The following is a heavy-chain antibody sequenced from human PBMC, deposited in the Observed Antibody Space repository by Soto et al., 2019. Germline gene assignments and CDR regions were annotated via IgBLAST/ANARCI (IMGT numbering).Heavy chain of an antibody. CDR3: AREGGSGNYRYYAMDV. CDR2: IIPIFGTA. Sequence: QVQLVQSGAAVKKPGSSVKVSCKASGGTFSSYAISWVRQAPGQGLEWMGGIIPIFGTANYAQKFQGRVTITADESTSTAYMELSRLRSEDTAVYYCAREGGSGNYRYYAMDVWGQGTTVTVSS. D-gene: IGHD3-10*01. J-gene: IGHJ6*02. V-gene: IGHV1-69*12. CDR1: GGTFSSYA.